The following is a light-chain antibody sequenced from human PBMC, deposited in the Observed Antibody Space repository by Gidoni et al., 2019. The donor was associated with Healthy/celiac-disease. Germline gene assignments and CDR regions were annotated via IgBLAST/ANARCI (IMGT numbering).Light chain of an antibody. Sequence: DIQMTQSPSSLSASVGDRVTITCRASQSISSYLNWYQQKPGKAPNLLIYAASSLQSGVPSRFSGSGSGTDFTLTITSLQPEDFATYYCQQSYNTVWTFXQXTKVEIK. CDR2: AAS. V-gene: IGKV1-39*01. CDR3: QQSYNTVWT. J-gene: IGKJ1*01. CDR1: QSISSY.